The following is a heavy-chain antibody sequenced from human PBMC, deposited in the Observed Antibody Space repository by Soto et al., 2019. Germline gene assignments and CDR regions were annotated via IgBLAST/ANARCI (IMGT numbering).Heavy chain of an antibody. D-gene: IGHD6-13*01. CDR3: AKGILVKPPGTRAFDI. V-gene: IGHV3-23*01. CDR1: GFTFSSYA. Sequence: EVQLLESGGGLVQPGGSLRLSCAASGFTFSSYAMSWVRQAPGKGLEWVSTISGSGGSTFYADSVKGRFTISRDNSNNALYLQMHSLSAGDTAVYYCAKGILVKPPGTRAFDIWGQGTMVIVSS. CDR2: ISGSGGST. J-gene: IGHJ3*02.